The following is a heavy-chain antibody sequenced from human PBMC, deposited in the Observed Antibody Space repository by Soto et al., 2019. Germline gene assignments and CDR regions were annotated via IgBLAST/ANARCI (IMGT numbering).Heavy chain of an antibody. J-gene: IGHJ4*02. CDR1: GYTFTSYG. CDR3: ARTLGDIVLIVYAIHPLNYFDY. Sequence: ASVKVSCKASGYTFTSYGISWVRQAPGQGLEWMGWISAYNGNTNYAQKLQGRVTMTTDTSTSTAYMELRSLRSDDTAVYYCARTLGDIVLIVYAIHPLNYFDYWGQGTLVTVSS. CDR2: ISAYNGNT. D-gene: IGHD2-8*01. V-gene: IGHV1-18*01.